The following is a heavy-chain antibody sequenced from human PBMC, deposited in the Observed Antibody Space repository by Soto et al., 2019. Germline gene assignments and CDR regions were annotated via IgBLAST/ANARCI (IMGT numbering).Heavy chain of an antibody. V-gene: IGHV4-31*03. Sequence: QVQLQVSGPGLVKPSQTLSLTCSVSGGSINSGGYYWSWIRQHPGKGLVWIGNIFYSGSTSYNPSLKNRLTISIDTSKPHFYLRLTSETAADTAGYYCAINSVSKKIDFWCQGTLVTGSS. J-gene: IGHJ4*02. CDR1: GGSINSGGYY. CDR2: IFYSGST. D-gene: IGHD1-26*01. CDR3: AINSVSKKIDF.